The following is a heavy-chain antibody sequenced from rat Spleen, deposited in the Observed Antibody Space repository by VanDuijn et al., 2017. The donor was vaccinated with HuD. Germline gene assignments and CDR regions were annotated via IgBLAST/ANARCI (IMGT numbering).Heavy chain of an antibody. V-gene: IGHV5-25*01. Sequence: EVQLVESGGGLVQPGRSLKLSCAASGFTFSNFDMAWVRQAPTKGLEWVASISPSGVTYYRESVKGRFTVSRENARSTLYLLMDSLRSEDAATYYCVRQDTSGYSNWFAYWGQGTLVTVSS. D-gene: IGHD4-3*01. CDR1: GFTFSNFD. CDR2: ISPSGVT. J-gene: IGHJ3*01. CDR3: VRQDTSGYSNWFAY.